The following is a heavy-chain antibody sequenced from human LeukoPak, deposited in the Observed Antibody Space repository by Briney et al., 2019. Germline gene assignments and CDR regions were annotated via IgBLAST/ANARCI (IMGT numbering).Heavy chain of an antibody. V-gene: IGHV3-48*03. CDR3: AKDGYSYGLVCYFDY. CDR1: GFTFSSYE. CDR2: ISSSGSTI. J-gene: IGHJ4*02. Sequence: PGGSLRLSCAASGFTFSSYEMNWVRQAPGKGLEWVSYISSSGSTIYYADSVKGRFTISRDNAKNSLYLQMNSLRAEDTAVYYCAKDGYSYGLVCYFDYWGQGTLVTVSS. D-gene: IGHD5-18*01.